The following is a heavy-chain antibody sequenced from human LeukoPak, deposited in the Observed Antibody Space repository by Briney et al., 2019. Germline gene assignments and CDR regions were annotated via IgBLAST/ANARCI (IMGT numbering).Heavy chain of an antibody. CDR2: IYYSGST. V-gene: IGHV4-59*01. D-gene: IGHD6-19*01. CDR3: ARGGSGWPWAFDI. CDR1: GGSISSYY. Sequence: PSETLSLTCTVSGGSISSYYWSWIRQPPGKGLEWIGYIYYSGSTNYNPSLKSRVTISVDTSKNQFPLKLNSVTAADTAVYYCARGGSGWPWAFDIWGQGTMVTVSS. J-gene: IGHJ3*02.